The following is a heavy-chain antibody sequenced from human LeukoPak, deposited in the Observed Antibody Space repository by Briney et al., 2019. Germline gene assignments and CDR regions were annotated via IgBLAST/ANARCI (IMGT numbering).Heavy chain of an antibody. J-gene: IGHJ4*02. CDR1: GFTFSSYG. D-gene: IGHD3-22*01. CDR2: IWYDGSNK. CDR3: AKGAAYYDSSGYPFDY. V-gene: IGHV3-33*06. Sequence: GGSLRLSCAASGFTFSSYGMHWVRQAPGKGLEWVAVIWYDGSNKYYADSVKGRFTISRDNSKNTLYLQMNSLRAEDTAVYYCAKGAAYYDSSGYPFDYWGQGALVTVSS.